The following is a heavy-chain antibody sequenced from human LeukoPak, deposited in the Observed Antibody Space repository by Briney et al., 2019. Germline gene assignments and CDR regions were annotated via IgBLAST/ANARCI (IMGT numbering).Heavy chain of an antibody. CDR2: INHSGST. D-gene: IGHD2/OR15-2a*01. J-gene: IGHJ4*01. V-gene: IGHV4-34*01. CDR3: WRGGIVILFRGFLYY. Sequence: PSETLSLTCAVYGGSFSGYYWSWIRQPPGKGLEWIGEINHSGSTNYNPSLKSRVTISVDTSKKQFSLKLNCVTAADAAGYYFWRGGIVILFRGFLYYLGQGTLVTVPS. CDR1: GGSFSGYY.